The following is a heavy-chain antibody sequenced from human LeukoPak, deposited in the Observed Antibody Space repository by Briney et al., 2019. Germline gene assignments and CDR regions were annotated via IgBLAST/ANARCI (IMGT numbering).Heavy chain of an antibody. Sequence: SVKVSCKASGGTFSSYAISWVRQAPGQGLEWMGGIIPIFGTANYAQKFQGRVTITADESTSTAYMELSSLRSEDTAVYYCASRFTYYSNYRYYYYYTDVWGKGTTVTVSS. CDR1: GGTFSSYA. V-gene: IGHV1-69*13. CDR3: ASRFTYYSNYRYYYYYTDV. D-gene: IGHD4-11*01. CDR2: IIPIFGTA. J-gene: IGHJ6*03.